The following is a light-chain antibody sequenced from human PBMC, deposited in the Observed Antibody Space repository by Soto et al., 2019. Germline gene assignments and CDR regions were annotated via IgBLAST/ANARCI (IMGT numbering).Light chain of an antibody. Sequence: DIQMNQSPSTLSASVGDRVTITCRASQSISTWLAWYQQKPGKAPKLLIYDVSSLASGVPSRFSGSGSGTEFTLTITSLQPDDFATYYCQQWTFGQGTKVEIK. CDR2: DVS. V-gene: IGKV1-5*01. CDR1: QSISTW. CDR3: QQWT. J-gene: IGKJ1*01.